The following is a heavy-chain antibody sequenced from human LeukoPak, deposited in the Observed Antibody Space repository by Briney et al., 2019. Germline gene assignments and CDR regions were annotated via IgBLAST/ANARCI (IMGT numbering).Heavy chain of an antibody. CDR2: IRYDGSNK. D-gene: IGHD3-10*01. Sequence: GALRLSCAASGFTFSSYGMHWVRQAPGKGLEWVAFIRYDGSNKYYADSVKGRFTISRDNSKNTLYLQMNSLRDEDTAVYYCAKGSVRYYYYMDVWGKGTTVTISS. J-gene: IGHJ6*03. CDR3: AKGSVRYYYYMDV. CDR1: GFTFSSYG. V-gene: IGHV3-30*02.